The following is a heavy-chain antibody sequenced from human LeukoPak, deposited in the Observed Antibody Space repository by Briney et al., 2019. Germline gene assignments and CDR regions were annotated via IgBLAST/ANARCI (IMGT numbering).Heavy chain of an antibody. CDR2: IYWNDDK. D-gene: IGHD3-22*01. CDR1: GFSLSSEVG. Sequence: SGPTLVNPTQTLTVTCTFSGFSLSSEVGVGWIRQPPGKALEWLALIYWNDDKRYSPSLKSRLTITKDTSKNEVVLTMTNMDPVDTATYYCAQRASLGSGYYHHWGQGTLVTVSS. V-gene: IGHV2-5*01. J-gene: IGHJ1*01. CDR3: AQRASLGSGYYHH.